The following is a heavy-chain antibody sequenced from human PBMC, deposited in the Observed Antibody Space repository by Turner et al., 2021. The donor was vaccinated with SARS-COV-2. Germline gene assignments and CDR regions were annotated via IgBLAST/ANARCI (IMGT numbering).Heavy chain of an antibody. CDR2: MYYSGTT. Sequence: QVQLEESGPGVVKPSETLSLTCTVSGGSISSYDYYWDWIRQPPGMGLEWIGSMYYSGTTHYNPSLRGRVTISIDTSKNQFSLKVTSVTATDTAVYYCARRGDYWGQGMLVTVSS. V-gene: IGHV4-39*01. CDR3: ARRGDY. J-gene: IGHJ4*02. CDR1: GGSISSYDYY. D-gene: IGHD3-16*01.